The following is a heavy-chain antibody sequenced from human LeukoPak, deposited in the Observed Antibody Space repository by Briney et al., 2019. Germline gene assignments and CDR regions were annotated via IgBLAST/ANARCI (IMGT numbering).Heavy chain of an antibody. J-gene: IGHJ4*02. V-gene: IGHV4-59*01. Sequence: SETLSLTCTVAGGSISGDYWSWIRQPPGKGLEWIGYIHYTGSTNYNPSLRSRVTISVDTSKNLFSLKLSSVHAAATAVYYCARLQGDSTAIFDYWGQGTLVSVSS. CDR3: ARLQGDSTAIFDY. CDR1: GGSISGDY. D-gene: IGHD2-21*01. CDR2: IHYTGST.